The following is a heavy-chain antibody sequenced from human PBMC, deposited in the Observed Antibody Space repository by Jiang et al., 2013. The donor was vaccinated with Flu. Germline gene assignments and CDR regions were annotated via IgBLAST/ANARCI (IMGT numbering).Heavy chain of an antibody. CDR3: ARAGNYYDSSGYFNYFDY. D-gene: IGHD3-22*01. J-gene: IGHJ4*02. CDR2: ISYDGSNK. Sequence: GLEWVAVISYDGSNKDYADSVKGRFTISRDNSKNTLYLQMNSLRAEDTAVYYCARAGNYYDSSGYFNYFDYWGQGTLVTVSS. V-gene: IGHV3-33*05.